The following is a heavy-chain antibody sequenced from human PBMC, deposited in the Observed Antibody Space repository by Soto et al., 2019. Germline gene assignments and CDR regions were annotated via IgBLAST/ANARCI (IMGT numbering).Heavy chain of an antibody. CDR1: GGTFNTYT. J-gene: IGHJ4*02. CDR2: VIPMYDSV. V-gene: IGHV1-69*06. CDR3: ASCMSYSRSYCFDY. D-gene: IGHD3-22*01. Sequence: QVQLVQSGAEVKKPGSSVKVSCEASGGTFNTYTINWVRQAPGRGLEWMGQVIPMYDSVNYAESFQGRVTITADKSTNIAYMELSSLRSEDTALYFCASCMSYSRSYCFDYWGQGTLVIVSS.